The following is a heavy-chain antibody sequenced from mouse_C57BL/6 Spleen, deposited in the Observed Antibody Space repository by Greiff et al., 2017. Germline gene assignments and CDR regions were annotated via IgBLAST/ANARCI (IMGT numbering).Heavy chain of an antibody. Sequence: QVQLQQPGAELVMPGASVKLSCKASGYTFTSYWMHWVKQRPGQGLEWLGEIDPSDSYTNYNQKFKGKSTLTVDKSSSTAYMQLSSLTSEDSAVYYCARRGLYPYYVDYWGQGTTLTVSS. D-gene: IGHD2-1*01. CDR2: IDPSDSYT. CDR1: GYTFTSYW. CDR3: ARRGLYPYYVDY. J-gene: IGHJ2*01. V-gene: IGHV1-69*01.